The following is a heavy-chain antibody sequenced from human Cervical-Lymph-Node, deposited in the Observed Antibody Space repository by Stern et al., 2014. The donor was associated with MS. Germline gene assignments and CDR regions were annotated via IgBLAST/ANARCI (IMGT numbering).Heavy chain of an antibody. J-gene: IGHJ4*02. D-gene: IGHD2-8*02. CDR3: AKHACTGAACPFDL. Sequence: QVQLQESGPGLVKPSETLSLTCAVSGDSISSYTHYWAWIRQPPGKGLEWIGSVYYRGATYYNPSLKRPVTISVDTSKNPFSLGLNSVTAADTAVYYCAKHACTGAACPFDLWGQGTLVTVSS. CDR1: GDSISSYTHY. CDR2: VYYRGAT. V-gene: IGHV4-39*01.